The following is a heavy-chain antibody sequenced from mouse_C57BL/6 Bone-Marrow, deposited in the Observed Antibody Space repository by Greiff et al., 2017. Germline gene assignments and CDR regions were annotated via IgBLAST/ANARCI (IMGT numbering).Heavy chain of an antibody. CDR1: GFNIKDDY. CDR3: TVFYYGSMWFAY. J-gene: IGHJ3*01. CDR2: IDPENGDT. V-gene: IGHV14-4*01. Sequence: VQLQPSGAELVRPGASVKLSCTASGFNIKDDYMHWVKQRTEQGLEWIGWIDPENGDTEYASKFQGKATITAVTSSNTAYLQLSSLTSEDTAVYYCTVFYYGSMWFAYWGQGTLVTVSA. D-gene: IGHD1-1*01.